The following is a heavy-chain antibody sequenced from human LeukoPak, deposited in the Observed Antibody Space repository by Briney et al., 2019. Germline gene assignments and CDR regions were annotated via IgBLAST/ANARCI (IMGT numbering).Heavy chain of an antibody. CDR1: GYTFTVNH. CDR2: INPRNGDT. CDR3: ARDVGVPARGNALDH. Sequence: ASVKVSCKASGYTFTVNHLHWVRQAPEQAPEWMGKINPRNGDTEYPQKFQARVAMTRDTSTNTAYMELRSLRSDDTAIYYCARDVGVPARGNALDHWGQGSLVTVSS. D-gene: IGHD2-8*01. V-gene: IGHV1-2*02. J-gene: IGHJ4*02.